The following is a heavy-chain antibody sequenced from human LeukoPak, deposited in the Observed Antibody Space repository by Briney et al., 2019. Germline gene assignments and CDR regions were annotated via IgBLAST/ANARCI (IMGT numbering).Heavy chain of an antibody. CDR2: IYHSGST. D-gene: IGHD2-2*01. CDR1: GGSISSGGYY. V-gene: IGHV4-31*03. CDR3: ARDQYCSSTSCYGGFDY. Sequence: SETLSLTCTVSGGSISSGGYYWSWIRQHPGKGLEWIGYIYHSGSTYYNPSLKSRVTISVDRSKNQFSLKLSSVTAADTVVYYWARDQYCSSTSCYGGFDYWARGPLVTVSS. J-gene: IGHJ4*02.